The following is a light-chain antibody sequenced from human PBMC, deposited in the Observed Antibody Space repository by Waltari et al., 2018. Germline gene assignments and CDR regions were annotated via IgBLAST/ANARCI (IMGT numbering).Light chain of an antibody. Sequence: DIQMTQSPSSLSASIGDRVTITCRASQGITNSLAWYQQNPGNAPKVLLYDASRLKRGVPSRFSGSGSGTDYTLTISSLQPEDFATYYCQQYYRTPGTFGQGTSVDIK. CDR1: QGITNS. V-gene: IGKV1-NL1*01. CDR3: QQYYRTPGT. J-gene: IGKJ1*01. CDR2: DAS.